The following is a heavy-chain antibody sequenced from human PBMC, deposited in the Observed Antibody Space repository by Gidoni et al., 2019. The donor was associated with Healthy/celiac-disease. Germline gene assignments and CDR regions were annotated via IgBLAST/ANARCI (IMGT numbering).Heavy chain of an antibody. CDR1: GGSISSYY. Sequence: QVQLQASGPGLVKPSETLSLTCTVSGGSISSYYWSWIRQPPGKGLEWIGYIYNSGSTNYNPSLKSRVTISVDTSKNQFSLKLSSVTAADTAVYYCARGDGWYYYGMDVWGQGTTVTVSS. V-gene: IGHV4-59*01. CDR2: IYNSGST. D-gene: IGHD2-2*03. J-gene: IGHJ6*02. CDR3: ARGDGWYYYGMDV.